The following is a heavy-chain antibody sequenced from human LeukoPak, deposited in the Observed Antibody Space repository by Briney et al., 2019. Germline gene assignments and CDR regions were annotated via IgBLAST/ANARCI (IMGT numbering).Heavy chain of an antibody. CDR3: ARGTAYSYGSFDY. CDR1: GGTFSSYA. D-gene: IGHD5-18*01. CDR2: IIPNFGTA. Sequence: SVKVSCKASGGTFSSYAISWVRQAPGQGLEWMGGIIPNFGTANYAQKFQGRVTITADKSTSTAYMELSSLRSEDTAVYYCARGTAYSYGSFDYWGQGTLVTVSS. J-gene: IGHJ4*02. V-gene: IGHV1-69*06.